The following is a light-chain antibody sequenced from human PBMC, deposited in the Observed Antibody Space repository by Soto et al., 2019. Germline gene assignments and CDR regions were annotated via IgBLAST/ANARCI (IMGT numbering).Light chain of an antibody. J-gene: IGKJ2*02. V-gene: IGKV3-11*01. CDR3: QQRSNWPRT. CDR1: QNINFY. Sequence: EIVLTQSPATLSLSPGERATLSCRASQNINFYLAWYQQKPGQAPRLLIYDASNRATGIPARFSVSGSGTDFNLTISSLEPEDFAVYYCQQRSNWPRTFGQGTKLEIK. CDR2: DAS.